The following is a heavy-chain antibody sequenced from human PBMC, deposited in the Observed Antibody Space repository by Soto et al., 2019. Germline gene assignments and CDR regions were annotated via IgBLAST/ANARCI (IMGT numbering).Heavy chain of an antibody. CDR3: VRGLRTRGAALDY. CDR2: ISNGTSII. V-gene: IGHV3-48*01. CDR1: GFTFSGHG. D-gene: IGHD1-26*01. Sequence: EVQLAESGGGLVQPGGSLRLSCAASGFTFSGHGMHWVRQAPGEGLEWISYISNGTSIIYYADSVKGRFTISRDNAKNSLYLQMNSLRAADPAVYYCVRGLRTRGAALDYWGQGALVTVSS. J-gene: IGHJ4*02.